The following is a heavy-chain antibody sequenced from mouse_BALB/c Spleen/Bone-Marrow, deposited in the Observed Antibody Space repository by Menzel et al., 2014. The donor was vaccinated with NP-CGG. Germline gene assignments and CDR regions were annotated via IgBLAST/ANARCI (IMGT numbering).Heavy chain of an antibody. CDR1: GYSFTGYT. V-gene: IGHV1-18*01. CDR2: INPNSGGT. Sequence: EVQLQQSGPELVMPGATMKISCEASGYSFTGYTMNWVRQSHGKNLERIGLINPNSGGTSYNQKFKGKATLNVDKSSSTAYMELLSLTSEDSAVYYCARTAYFYGRGYFDYWGQGTTLTVSS. CDR3: ARTAYFYGRGYFDY. D-gene: IGHD1-1*01. J-gene: IGHJ2*01.